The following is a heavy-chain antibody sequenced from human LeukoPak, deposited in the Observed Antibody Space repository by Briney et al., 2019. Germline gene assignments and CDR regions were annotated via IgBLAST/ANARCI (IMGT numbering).Heavy chain of an antibody. CDR1: GGTFSSYA. V-gene: IGHV1-69*13. CDR3: AREGIISTVVTPDAFDI. J-gene: IGHJ3*02. CDR2: IIPIFGTA. Sequence: SVKVSYKASGGTFSSYAISWVRQAPGQGLEWMGGIIPIFGTANYAQKFQGRVTITADESTSTAYMELSSLRSEDTAVYYCAREGIISTVVTPDAFDIWGQGTMVTVSS. D-gene: IGHD4-23*01.